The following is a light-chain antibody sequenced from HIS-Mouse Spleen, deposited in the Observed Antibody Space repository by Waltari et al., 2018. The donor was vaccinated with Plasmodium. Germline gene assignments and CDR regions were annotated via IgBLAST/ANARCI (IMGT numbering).Light chain of an antibody. V-gene: IGKV1-39*01. CDR2: AAS. CDR1: QSINSY. Sequence: DIQMTQSPAPLSASVGDRVTITCRASQSINSYLNWYQQKPGKAPKLLIYAASSLQSGVPSRFSGSGSGTDFTLTISSLQPEDFATYYCQQSYSTPPTFGGGTKVEIK. CDR3: QQSYSTPPT. J-gene: IGKJ4*01.